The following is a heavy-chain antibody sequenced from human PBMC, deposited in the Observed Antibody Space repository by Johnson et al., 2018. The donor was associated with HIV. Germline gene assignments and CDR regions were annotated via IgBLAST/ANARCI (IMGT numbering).Heavy chain of an antibody. D-gene: IGHD1-26*01. V-gene: IGHV3-20*04. CDR1: GFTFDDYD. CDR2: INWNGDNT. J-gene: IGHJ3*02. CDR3: ARGGMRGELGAFDI. Sequence: VQLVESGGGVARPGGSLRLSCAASGFTFDDYDMNWVRQAPGKGLEWVSGINWNGDNTGYGDSVKGRFTIFRDNAKNSLYLQMNRLRAEDTAVYYCARGGMRGELGAFDIWGQGTMVTVSS.